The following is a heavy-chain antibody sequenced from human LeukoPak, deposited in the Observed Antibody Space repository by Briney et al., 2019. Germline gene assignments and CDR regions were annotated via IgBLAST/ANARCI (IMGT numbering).Heavy chain of an antibody. J-gene: IGHJ4*02. D-gene: IGHD5-18*01. Sequence: GGSLRLSCAASGVTFSSYGMHWVRQAPGKGLEWVAVIWYDGSNKYYADSVKGRFTISRDNSKNTLYLQMNSLRAEDTAVYYCARTETAMVSFDYWGQGTLVTVSS. CDR2: IWYDGSNK. CDR1: GVTFSSYG. CDR3: ARTETAMVSFDY. V-gene: IGHV3-33*01.